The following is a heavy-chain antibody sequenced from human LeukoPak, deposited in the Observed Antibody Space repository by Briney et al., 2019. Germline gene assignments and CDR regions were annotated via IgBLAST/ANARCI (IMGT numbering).Heavy chain of an antibody. CDR3: ARDRDWGGPDY. J-gene: IGHJ4*02. CDR2: ISSSSSYT. D-gene: IGHD3-16*01. Sequence: GGSLRLSCAASGFTFSDYYMSWIRQAPGRGPEWVSYISSSSSYTNYADSVKGRFTISRDNAKNSLYLQMNSLRAEDTAVYYCARDRDWGGPDYWGQGTLVTVSS. CDR1: GFTFSDYY. V-gene: IGHV3-11*06.